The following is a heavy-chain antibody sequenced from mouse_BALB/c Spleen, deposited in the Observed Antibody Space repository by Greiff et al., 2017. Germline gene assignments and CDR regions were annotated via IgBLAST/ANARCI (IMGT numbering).Heavy chain of an antibody. V-gene: IGHV1-54*01. Sequence: VKLQESGAELVRPGTSVKVSCKASGYAFTNYLIEWVKQRPGQGLEWIGVINPGSGGTNYNEKFKGKATLTADKSSSTAYMQLSSLTSDDSAVYFCARSWNYDAMDYWGQGTSVTVSS. CDR1: GYAFTNYL. J-gene: IGHJ4*01. CDR3: ARSWNYDAMDY. CDR2: INPGSGGT.